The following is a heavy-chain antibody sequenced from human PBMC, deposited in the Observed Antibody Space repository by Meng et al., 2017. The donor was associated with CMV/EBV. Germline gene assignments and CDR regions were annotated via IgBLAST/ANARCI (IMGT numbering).Heavy chain of an antibody. CDR2: IIPVFETA. CDR3: ARGGDSWYSDY. V-gene: IGHV1-69*12. Sequence: QVQLVRSAAEVKKPGSSVKVSCKTSGGHFSTFAISWVRQAPGEGLEWMGGIIPVFETANYAERFQDRVTITADDSTTTAYMELSSLRADDTALYFCARGGDSWYSDYWGQGTLVTVSS. D-gene: IGHD1-26*01. CDR1: GGHFSTFA. J-gene: IGHJ4*02.